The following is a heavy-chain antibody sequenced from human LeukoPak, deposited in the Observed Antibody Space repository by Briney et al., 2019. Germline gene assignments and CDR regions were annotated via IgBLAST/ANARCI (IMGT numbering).Heavy chain of an antibody. V-gene: IGHV3-21*01. CDR3: ARDPGYYYYGMDV. J-gene: IGHJ6*02. CDR2: ISSSSYI. Sequence: GGSLRLSCAASGFTFSSYSMNWVRQAPGKGLEWVSSISSSSYIYYADSVKGRFTISRDNAKNSLYLQMNSLRAEDTALYYCARDPGYYYYGMDVWGQGTTVVVSS. CDR1: GFTFSSYS.